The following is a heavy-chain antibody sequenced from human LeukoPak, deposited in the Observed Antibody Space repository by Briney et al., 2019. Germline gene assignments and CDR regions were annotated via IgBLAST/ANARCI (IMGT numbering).Heavy chain of an antibody. D-gene: IGHD3-16*01. J-gene: IGHJ4*02. V-gene: IGHV3-7*01. CDR3: ARVPGGCHPLYYFGL. Sequence: PGGSLRLSCAASGLKNKFWMSWVRQAPGKGLEWVANIKYDGSERNYVDSVKGRFTISRDNAKNSLYLEMNSLRAEDTAVYYCARVPGGCHPLYYFGLWGQGTLVTVSS. CDR1: GLKNKFW. CDR2: IKYDGSER.